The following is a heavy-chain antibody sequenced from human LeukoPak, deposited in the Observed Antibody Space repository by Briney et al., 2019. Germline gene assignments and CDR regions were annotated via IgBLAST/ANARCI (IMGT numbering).Heavy chain of an antibody. D-gene: IGHD1-26*01. CDR3: ARVVSASGSYPDAFDI. J-gene: IGHJ3*02. CDR1: GYTFTSYG. V-gene: IGHV1-18*01. Sequence: GASVKVSCKASGYTFTSYGISWVRQAPGQGLEWMGRISAYNGNTNYAQKLQGRVTMTTDTSTSTAYMELRSLRSDDTAVYYCARVVSASGSYPDAFDIWGQGTMVTVSS. CDR2: ISAYNGNT.